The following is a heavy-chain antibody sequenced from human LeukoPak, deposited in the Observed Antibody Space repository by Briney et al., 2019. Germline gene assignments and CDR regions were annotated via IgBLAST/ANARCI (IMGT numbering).Heavy chain of an antibody. CDR2: IIPIFGTA. CDR3: ARGGANYYDSSGYYRVGAFDI. Sequence: SVKVSCKVSGYTLTELSMHWVRQAPGQGLEWMGRIIPIFGTANYAQKFQGRVTITTDESTSTAYMELSGLRSEDTAVYYCARGGANYYDSSGYYRVGAFDIWGQGTMVTVSS. J-gene: IGHJ3*02. CDR1: GYTLTELS. V-gene: IGHV1-69*05. D-gene: IGHD3-22*01.